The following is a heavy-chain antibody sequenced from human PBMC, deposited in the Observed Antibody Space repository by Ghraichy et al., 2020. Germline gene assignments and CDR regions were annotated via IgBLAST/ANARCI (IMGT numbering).Heavy chain of an antibody. CDR1: GGSFSGYY. V-gene: IGHV4-34*01. CDR3: ARGTMLWALRYFDL. CDR2: INHSGST. D-gene: IGHD2-2*01. Sequence: SETLSLTCAVYGGSFSGYYWSWIRQPPGKGLEWIGEINHSGSTNYNPSLKSRVTISVDTSKNQFSLKLSSVTAADTAVYYCARGTMLWALRYFDLWGRGTLVTVSS. J-gene: IGHJ2*01.